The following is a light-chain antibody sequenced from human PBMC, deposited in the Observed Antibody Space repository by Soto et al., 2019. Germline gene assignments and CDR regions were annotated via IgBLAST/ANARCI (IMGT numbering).Light chain of an antibody. CDR1: SSNIGSST. CDR3: AAWDDTLNGRV. Sequence: QSVLTQPPSAPGTPGQRVTISCSGSSSNIGSSTVNWYRQLPGTAPKPLIYSNNQRPSGVPDRFSGSKSGTSASLAISGLQSEDEADYYCAAWDDTLNGRVFGGGTKVTVL. V-gene: IGLV1-44*01. CDR2: SNN. J-gene: IGLJ3*02.